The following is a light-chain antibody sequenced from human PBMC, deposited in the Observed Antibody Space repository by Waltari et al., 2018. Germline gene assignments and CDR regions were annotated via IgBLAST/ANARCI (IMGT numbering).Light chain of an antibody. J-gene: IGKJ4*01. CDR3: QNRRNWPLLT. CDR2: EAA. Sequence: VLTQPQATLSLSPGDRANLSCRASRYIGDYLAGYQQKPGQAPRLLMSEAANRATGVPDRFSASGSGTDFTLTVSSLGPEDFAVYYCQNRRNWPLLTFGGGTKVEIK. CDR1: RYIGDY. V-gene: IGKV3-11*01.